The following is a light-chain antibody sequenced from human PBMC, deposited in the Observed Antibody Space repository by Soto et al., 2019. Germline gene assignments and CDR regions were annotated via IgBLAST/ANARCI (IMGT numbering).Light chain of an antibody. J-gene: IGKJ2*03. Sequence: EIVLTQSPGTLSLAPGERATLSCRASQSVGGSYLAWYQQKPGQTPRLLMYHASTRATGIPDRFSGSGSETDFTLTISRLEPEDSAVYYCQQYGYSLPFSFGQGTKLEI. CDR3: QQYGYSLPFS. V-gene: IGKV3-20*01. CDR1: QSVGGSY. CDR2: HAS.